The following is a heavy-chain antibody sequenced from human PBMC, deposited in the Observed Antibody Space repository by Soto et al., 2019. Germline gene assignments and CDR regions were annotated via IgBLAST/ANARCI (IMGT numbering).Heavy chain of an antibody. CDR3: ATDPGPGIPAEFDY. D-gene: IGHD6-13*01. J-gene: IGHJ4*02. CDR1: GFTFSSYN. V-gene: IGHV3-21*01. Sequence: GGSLRLSCAASGFTFSSYNMNWVRQAPGKGLEWVSSISSISSYMYYADSVKGRFTISRDNAKNSLFLQMNSLRAEDTAVYYCATDPGPGIPAEFDYWGQGTLVTVS. CDR2: ISSISSYM.